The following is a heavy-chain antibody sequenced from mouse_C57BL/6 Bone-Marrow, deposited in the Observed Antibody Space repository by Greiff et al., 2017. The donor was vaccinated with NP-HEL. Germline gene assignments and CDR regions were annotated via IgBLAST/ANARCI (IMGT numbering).Heavy chain of an antibody. D-gene: IGHD2-3*01. CDR2: ISSGGSYT. V-gene: IGHV5-6*02. Sequence: DVMLVESGGDLVKPGGSLKLSCAASGFTFSSYGMSWVRQTPDKRLEWVATISSGGSYTYYPDSVKGRFTISRDNAKNTLYLQMSSLKSEDTAMYYCARQNDGYSLAYWGQGTLVTVSA. CDR3: ARQNDGYSLAY. CDR1: GFTFSSYG. J-gene: IGHJ3*01.